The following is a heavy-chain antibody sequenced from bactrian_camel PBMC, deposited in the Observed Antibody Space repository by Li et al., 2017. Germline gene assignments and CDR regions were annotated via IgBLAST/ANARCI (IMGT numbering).Heavy chain of an antibody. Sequence: LVESGGGLVQPGGSLRLSCAASEFSFSTYWMYWVRQAPGKGLEWVSSIDVVSGPYYADSVKGRFTISRDNAKNSVYLQMNSLKPEDTGMYYCAAGRVLARSLCTVVARTTFGGWGQGTQVTVS. V-gene: IGHV3S1*01. D-gene: IGHD6*01. CDR3: AAGRVLARSLCTVVARTTFGG. CDR1: EFSFSTYW. CDR2: IDVVSGP. J-gene: IGHJ6*01.